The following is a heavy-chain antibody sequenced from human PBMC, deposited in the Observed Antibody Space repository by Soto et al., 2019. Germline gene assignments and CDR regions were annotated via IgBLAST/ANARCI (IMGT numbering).Heavy chain of an antibody. D-gene: IGHD2-15*01. CDR3: SGCSGGACAQNYGMDV. CDR1: GFTFSSCT. V-gene: IGHV3-21*01. CDR2: ISPSTSHI. Sequence: EVHLVESGGGLVKPGGSLRLSCAVSGFTFSSCTMNWVRQAPGKGLEWVSSISPSTSHIYYADSVKGRFTISRDNAKNALFLQMNSLRAEDTAVYYCSGCSGGACAQNYGMDVWGRGTTVTVSS. J-gene: IGHJ6*02.